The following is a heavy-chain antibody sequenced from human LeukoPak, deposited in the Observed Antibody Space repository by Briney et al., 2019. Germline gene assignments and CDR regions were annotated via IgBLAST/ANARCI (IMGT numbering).Heavy chain of an antibody. CDR1: GGTFSSYA. CDR2: IIPIFGTA. CDR3: ATPDIGYCSSTSCLYYFDY. J-gene: IGHJ4*02. V-gene: IGHV1-69*01. D-gene: IGHD2-2*01. Sequence: ASVKVSCKASGGTFSSYAISWVRQAPGQGLEWMGGIIPIFGTANCAQKFQGRVTITADESTSTAYMELSSLRSEDTAVYYCATPDIGYCSSTSCLYYFDYWGQGTLVTVSS.